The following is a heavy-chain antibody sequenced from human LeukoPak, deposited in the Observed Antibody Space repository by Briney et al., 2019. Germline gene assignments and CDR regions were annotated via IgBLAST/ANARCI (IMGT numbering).Heavy chain of an antibody. J-gene: IGHJ3*02. V-gene: IGHV3-21*01. CDR3: AREKDSFDSSGYYLSAFDI. D-gene: IGHD3-22*01. CDR2: ISSRSGYI. CDR1: GFTFSTYT. Sequence: PGGSLRLSCAASGFTFSTYTMNWVRQAPGKGLEWVSSISSRSGYIYYADSVKGRFTISRDNAKNSLYLQMNSLRAEDTAVYYCAREKDSFDSSGYYLSAFDIWGQGTMVTVSS.